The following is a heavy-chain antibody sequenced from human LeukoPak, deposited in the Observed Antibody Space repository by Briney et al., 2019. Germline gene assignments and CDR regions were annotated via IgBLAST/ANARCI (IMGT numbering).Heavy chain of an antibody. Sequence: SESLSLTCSVSGGSMSTYYWTWIRQPPGKGLEWIGYIYNSRSTNYNPSLKRRVTISVDMSKNQFALKLNSVTAADTGVYYCARRNSVTEGEALEIWGQGTMVTVSS. CDR3: ARRNSVTEGEALEI. D-gene: IGHD3-16*01. CDR1: GGSMSTYY. J-gene: IGHJ3*02. CDR2: IYNSRST. V-gene: IGHV4-59*08.